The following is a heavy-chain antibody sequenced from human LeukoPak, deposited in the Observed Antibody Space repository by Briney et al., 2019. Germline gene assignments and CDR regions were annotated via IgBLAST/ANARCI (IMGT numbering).Heavy chain of an antibody. V-gene: IGHV4-39*07. CDR3: ARGRAAAGNYYYYGMDV. D-gene: IGHD6-13*01. CDR2: IYYSGST. J-gene: IGHJ6*02. CDR1: GGSISSSSYY. Sequence: SETLSLTCTVSGGSISSSSYYWGWIRQPPGKGLEWIGSIYYSGSTYYNPSLKSRVTISVDTSKNQFSLKLSSVTAADTAVYYCARGRAAAGNYYYYGMDVWGQGTTVTVSS.